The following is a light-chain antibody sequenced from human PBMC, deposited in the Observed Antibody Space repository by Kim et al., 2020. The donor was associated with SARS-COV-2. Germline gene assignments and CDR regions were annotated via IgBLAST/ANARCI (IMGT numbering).Light chain of an antibody. V-gene: IGLV1-47*01. J-gene: IGLJ2*01. Sequence: ELTQPPSASGTPGQRFTISCSGSSSNIGSNYVYWYQQLPGTAPKLLIYRNNQRPSGVPDRFSGSKSGTSASLAISGLRSEDEADYYCATWDDSHVVFG. CDR1: SSNIGSNY. CDR2: RNN. CDR3: ATWDDSHVV.